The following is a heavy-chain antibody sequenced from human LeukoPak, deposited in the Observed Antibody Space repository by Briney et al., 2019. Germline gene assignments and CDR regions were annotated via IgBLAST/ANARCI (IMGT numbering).Heavy chain of an antibody. V-gene: IGHV1-46*01. CDR1: GYTFTSYY. J-gene: IGHJ4*02. CDR3: ARAPTVTIFWGDY. D-gene: IGHD4-17*01. Sequence: ASVKVSCKASGYTFTSYYMHWVRQAPGQGLEWMGVINPSGGITTYAQKLQGRVTMTTDTSTSTAYMELRSLRSDDTAVYYCARAPTVTIFWGDYWGQGTLVTVSS. CDR2: INPSGGIT.